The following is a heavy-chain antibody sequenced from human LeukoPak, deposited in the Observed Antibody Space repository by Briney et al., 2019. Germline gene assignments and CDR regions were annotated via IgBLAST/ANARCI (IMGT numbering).Heavy chain of an antibody. CDR3: ARDATRGIGGSYDLDF. CDR2: LKPSRGTT. D-gene: IGHD3-16*01. Sequence: GASVKLSCKASGYNFSSYYIQWVRQDPRHRLEWLGLLKPSRGTTAYAPKFQGRVTMTRDTSSNTVYMELRVLRSDDTAIYYCARDATRGIGGSYDLDFWGQGSLVTVSS. V-gene: IGHV1-46*01. CDR1: GYNFSSYY. J-gene: IGHJ4*02.